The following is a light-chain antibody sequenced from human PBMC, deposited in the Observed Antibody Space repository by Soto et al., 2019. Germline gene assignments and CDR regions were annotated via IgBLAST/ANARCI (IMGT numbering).Light chain of an antibody. CDR1: ISDVGGYDY. CDR2: DVS. V-gene: IGLV2-14*01. CDR3: SSYTTSSTYV. Sequence: QSVLTQPASVSGSPGQSITISCTGTISDVGGYDYVSWYQQHPGKAPKLMIYDVSNRPSGVSNRFSGSKSGNTASLTISGLQAVYEADYYCSSYTTSSTYVFGTGTKVTVL. J-gene: IGLJ1*01.